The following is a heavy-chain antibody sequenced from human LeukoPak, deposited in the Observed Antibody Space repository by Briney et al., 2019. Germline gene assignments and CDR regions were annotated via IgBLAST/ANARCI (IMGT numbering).Heavy chain of an antibody. V-gene: IGHV3-48*01. Sequence: PGGSLRLSCAASGFDFSTQWMSWVRQAPGKGLEWVSYISNSSSSIYYADSVKSRFTISRDNAKNSLYLKMNSLRAEDTAVYYCARVEGGYSYGLDYWGQGTLVTVSS. CDR2: ISNSSSSI. CDR1: GFDFSTQW. J-gene: IGHJ4*02. CDR3: ARVEGGYSYGLDY. D-gene: IGHD5-18*01.